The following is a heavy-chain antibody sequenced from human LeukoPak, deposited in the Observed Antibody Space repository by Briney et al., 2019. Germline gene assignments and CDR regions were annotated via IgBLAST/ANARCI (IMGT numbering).Heavy chain of an antibody. D-gene: IGHD3-3*01. CDR2: IYYSGST. CDR3: ARAESGYYGYYYYYMDV. V-gene: IGHV4-59*11. CDR1: GVSISSHY. Sequence: SETLSLTCTVSGVSISSHYWSWIRQPPGKGLEWIGYIYYSGSTNYNPSLKSRVTISVDACKNQFSLKLSSVTAADTAVYYCARAESGYYGYYYYYMDVWGKGTTVTVSS. J-gene: IGHJ6*03.